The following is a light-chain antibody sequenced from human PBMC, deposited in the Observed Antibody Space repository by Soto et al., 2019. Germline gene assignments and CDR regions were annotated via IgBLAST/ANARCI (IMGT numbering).Light chain of an antibody. CDR1: SSDVGGYNY. J-gene: IGLJ2*01. CDR3: SSYTSSSTVV. V-gene: IGLV2-14*01. Sequence: QSVLTQPASVSGSPGQWITISCTGTSSDVGGYNYVSWYQQHPGKAPKLMIYDVSNRPSGVSNRFSGSKSGNTASLTISGLQAEDDADYYCSSYTSSSTVVFGGGTKLTVL. CDR2: DVS.